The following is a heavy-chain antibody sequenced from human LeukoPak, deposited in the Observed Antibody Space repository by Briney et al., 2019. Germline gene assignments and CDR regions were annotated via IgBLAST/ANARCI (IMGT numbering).Heavy chain of an antibody. CDR3: ARDTSITIFGVAINWFDP. D-gene: IGHD3-3*01. J-gene: IGHJ5*02. V-gene: IGHV1-8*01. CDR1: GYTFTSYD. CDR2: MNPNSGNT. Sequence: ASVKVSCKASGYTFTSYDINWVRQATGQGLEWMGWMNPNSGNTGYAQKFQGRVTMTTDTSTSTAYMELRSLRSDDTAVYYCARDTSITIFGVAINWFDPWGQGTLVTVSS.